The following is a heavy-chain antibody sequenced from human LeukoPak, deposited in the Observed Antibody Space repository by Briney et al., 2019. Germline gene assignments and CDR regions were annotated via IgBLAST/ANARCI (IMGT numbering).Heavy chain of an antibody. V-gene: IGHV1-69*13. Sequence: SVKVSCKASGGTFSSYSINWVRQVPGQGLEWMGGIIPIFGTVKYAHKFQGRVTTTADESTSTAYLDLSSLRSEDTAVYYCARGITMVRGVIITAYYYYYMDVWGKGTTVTVSS. CDR2: IIPIFGTV. J-gene: IGHJ6*03. CDR3: ARGITMVRGVIITAYYYYYMDV. CDR1: GGTFSSYS. D-gene: IGHD3-10*01.